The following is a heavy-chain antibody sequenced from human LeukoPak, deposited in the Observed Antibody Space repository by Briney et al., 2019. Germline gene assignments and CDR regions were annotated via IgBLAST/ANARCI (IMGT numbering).Heavy chain of an antibody. Sequence: GGSLRLSCAASGCTVSSNYMSWVRQAPGKGLEWVSVMYSGGSTYYDDSVKGRFTITRDNSKNTLYLQMNSLRAEDTAVYYCARDYAMIGCWGQGTLVTVSS. CDR2: MYSGGST. CDR1: GCTVSSNY. D-gene: IGHD3-22*01. J-gene: IGHJ4*02. CDR3: ARDYAMIGC. V-gene: IGHV3-66*01.